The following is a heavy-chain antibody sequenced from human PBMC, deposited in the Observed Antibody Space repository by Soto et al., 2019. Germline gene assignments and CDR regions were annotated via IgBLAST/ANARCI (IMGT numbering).Heavy chain of an antibody. CDR1: GGSITSSKYY. CDR2: ISYTGNT. Sequence: SETLSLTCAVSGGSITSSKYYCGWVRRRPGKGLEWIGTISYTGNTLYSLSLRSRVSISPDTSRTQFSLRLSSVAAADSAVYYCAGLLGPCFNDNCFFRYPDPWGPGTLVTVSS. V-gene: IGHV4-39*01. J-gene: IGHJ5*02. CDR3: AGLLGPCFNDNCFFRYPDP. D-gene: IGHD1-1*01.